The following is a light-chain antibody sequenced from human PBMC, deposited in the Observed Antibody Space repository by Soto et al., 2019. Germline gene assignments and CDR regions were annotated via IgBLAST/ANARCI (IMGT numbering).Light chain of an antibody. CDR2: GAS. V-gene: IGKV3-20*01. J-gene: IGKJ2*01. CDR1: HSVSSSY. Sequence: EIVLTQSPGTLSLSPGERATLSCRASHSVSSSYLAWYQQKPGQAPRLLIYGASSRATGIPDRFSGSGSGTAFALTISRLEPEDIAVYSCQQYGSSPPYTFGQGTKLEIK. CDR3: QQYGSSPPYT.